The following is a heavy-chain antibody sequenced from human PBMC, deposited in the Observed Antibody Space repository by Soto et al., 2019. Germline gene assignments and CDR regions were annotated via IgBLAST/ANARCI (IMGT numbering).Heavy chain of an antibody. J-gene: IGHJ4*02. Sequence: QVQLVQSGAEVKKPGSSVKVSCKASGGTFSSYTISWVRQAPGQGLEWMGRIIPILGIANYAQKFQGRVTITADKSTSRAYMELSSLRSEATAVYYCAREYVGYDENRPPSDYWGQGTLVTVSS. D-gene: IGHD5-12*01. V-gene: IGHV1-69*02. CDR2: IIPILGIA. CDR1: GGTFSSYT. CDR3: AREYVGYDENRPPSDY.